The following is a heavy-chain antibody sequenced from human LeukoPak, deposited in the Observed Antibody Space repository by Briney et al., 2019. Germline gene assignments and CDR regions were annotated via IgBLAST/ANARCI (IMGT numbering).Heavy chain of an antibody. Sequence: ASVEVSCKASGGTFSSYAISWVRQAPGQGLEWMGGIIPIFGTANYAQKFQGRVTITADESTSTAYMELSSLRSEDTAVYYCARDPGAVAGIHYWYFDLWGRGTLVTVSS. V-gene: IGHV1-69*13. CDR2: IIPIFGTA. CDR3: ARDPGAVAGIHYWYFDL. CDR1: GGTFSSYA. J-gene: IGHJ2*01. D-gene: IGHD6-19*01.